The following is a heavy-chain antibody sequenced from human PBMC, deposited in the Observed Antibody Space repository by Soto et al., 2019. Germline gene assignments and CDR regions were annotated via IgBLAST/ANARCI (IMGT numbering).Heavy chain of an antibody. Sequence: QVQLQQWGAGLLKPSETLSLTCAVYGGSFSGYYWSWIRQPPGKGLEWIGEINHSGSTNYNPSLKSRVTKSVDTSKNQFSLKLSSVTAADTAVYYCARGLGTMVRGVINPLRRDYYYYYGMDVWGQGTTVTVSS. V-gene: IGHV4-34*01. D-gene: IGHD3-10*01. CDR2: INHSGST. CDR3: ARGLGTMVRGVINPLRRDYYYYYGMDV. CDR1: GGSFSGYY. J-gene: IGHJ6*02.